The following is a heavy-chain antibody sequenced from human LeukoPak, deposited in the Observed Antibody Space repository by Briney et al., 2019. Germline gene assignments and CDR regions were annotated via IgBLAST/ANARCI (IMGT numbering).Heavy chain of an antibody. D-gene: IGHD3-22*01. CDR2: IIPIFGTA. CDR1: GGTFSSYA. CDR3: ASGPLNYYDSSGYCLDY. Sequence: SVKVSCTASGGTFSSYAISWVRQAPGQGLEWMGGIIPIFGTANYAQKFQGRVTITADESTSTAYMELSSLRSEDTAVYYCASGPLNYYDSSGYCLDYWGQGTLVTVSS. J-gene: IGHJ4*02. V-gene: IGHV1-69*13.